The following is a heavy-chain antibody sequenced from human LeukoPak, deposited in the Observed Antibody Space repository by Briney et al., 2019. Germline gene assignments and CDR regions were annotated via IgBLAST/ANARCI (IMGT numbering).Heavy chain of an antibody. J-gene: IGHJ6*02. CDR1: GYTFTGYY. CDR2: INPNRGGT. Sequence: ASVKVSCKASGYTFTGYYMQWVRQAPGQGLEWMGWINPNRGGTNYAQKFQGRVTMTRDTSISTAYMELSRLRSNDTAVYYCARGKIAAAGFYYYYYGMNVWGQGTTVTVSS. V-gene: IGHV1-2*02. CDR3: ARGKIAAAGFYYYYYGMNV. D-gene: IGHD6-13*01.